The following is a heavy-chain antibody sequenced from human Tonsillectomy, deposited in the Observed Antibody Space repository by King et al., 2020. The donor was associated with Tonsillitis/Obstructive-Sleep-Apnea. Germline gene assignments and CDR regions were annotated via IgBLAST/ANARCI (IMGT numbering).Heavy chain of an antibody. CDR3: VKVARPHGSGSYDY. CDR2: IISNGGST. Sequence: VQLVESGGGLVQPGGSLRLSCSASGFTFSSYAMHWVRQASGKGLEYVSAIISNGGSTYYADSVKGRFTISRDNSKNTLYLQMSSLRAEDTAVYYCVKVARPHGSGSYDYWGQGTLVTVSS. D-gene: IGHD3-10*01. V-gene: IGHV3-64D*06. CDR1: GFTFSSYA. J-gene: IGHJ4*02.